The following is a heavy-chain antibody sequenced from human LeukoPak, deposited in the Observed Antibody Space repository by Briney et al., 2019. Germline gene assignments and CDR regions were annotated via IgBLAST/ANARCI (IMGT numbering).Heavy chain of an antibody. CDR1: GLTVSNSY. J-gene: IGHJ3*02. CDR2: LYRDDTS. Sequence: GGSLRLSCAASGLTVSNSYINWVRQPPGKGLEWVSVLYRDDTSYYAEPVKGRFTISRDSAKNTLDLQMSGLRAEDTAMYYCVSGYCRGARCHAFAFDIWGQGTMVTVSS. V-gene: IGHV3-53*03. D-gene: IGHD2-15*01. CDR3: VSGYCRGARCHAFAFDI.